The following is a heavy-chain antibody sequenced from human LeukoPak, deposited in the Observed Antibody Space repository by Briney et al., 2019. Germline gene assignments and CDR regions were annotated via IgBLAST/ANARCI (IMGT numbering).Heavy chain of an antibody. CDR3: ARAYSNWFDP. Sequence: PSETLSLTCAVYGGSFSGYYWSWIRQPAGKGLEWIGRIYISGSTNYNPSLKSRVTISVDTSKNQFSLKLSSVTAADTAVYYCARAYSNWFDPWGQGTLVTVSS. V-gene: IGHV4-59*10. CDR1: GGSFSGYY. D-gene: IGHD2-15*01. J-gene: IGHJ5*02. CDR2: IYISGST.